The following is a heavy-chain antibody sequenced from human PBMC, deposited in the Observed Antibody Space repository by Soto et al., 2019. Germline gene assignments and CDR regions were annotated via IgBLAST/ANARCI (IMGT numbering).Heavy chain of an antibody. D-gene: IGHD2-15*01. J-gene: IGHJ4*02. CDR1: GYTFTSYA. CDR3: ARDLGGGPDY. V-gene: IGHV1-3*01. CDR2: INAGNGNT. Sequence: QVQLVQSGAEVKKPGASVKVSCKASGYTFTSYAIHWVRQAPGQRLEWMGWINAGNGNTKYSQKFQDRVTITRDTSTSTAYMELSSLRSEDTAVYYCARDLGGGPDYWGQGTLVTVSS.